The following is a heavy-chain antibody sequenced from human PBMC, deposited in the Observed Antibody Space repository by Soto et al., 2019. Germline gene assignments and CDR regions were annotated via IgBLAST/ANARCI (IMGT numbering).Heavy chain of an antibody. V-gene: IGHV1-69*06. CDR1: GGTFSSYA. J-gene: IGHJ4*02. CDR3: ARDDRIVGAMDY. Sequence: SVKVSCKASGGTFSSYAISWVRQAPGQGLEWMGGIIPIFGTANYAQQFQGRVTITADKSTSTAYMELSSLRSEDTAVYYCARDDRIVGAMDYWGQGTLVTVSS. D-gene: IGHD1-26*01. CDR2: IIPIFGTA.